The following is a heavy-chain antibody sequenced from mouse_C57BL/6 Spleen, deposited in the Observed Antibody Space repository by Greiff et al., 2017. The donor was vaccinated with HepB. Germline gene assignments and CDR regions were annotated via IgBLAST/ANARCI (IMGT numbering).Heavy chain of an antibody. J-gene: IGHJ2*01. CDR2: INPSTGGT. D-gene: IGHD1-1*01. Sequence: VQLQQSGPELVKPGASVKISCKASGYSFTGYYMNWVKQSPEKSLEWIGEINPSTGGTTYNQKFKAKATLTVDKSSSTAYMQLKSLTSEYSAVYYCARGTTVGDYFDYWGQGTTLTVSS. CDR1: GYSFTGYY. V-gene: IGHV1-42*01. CDR3: ARGTTVGDYFDY.